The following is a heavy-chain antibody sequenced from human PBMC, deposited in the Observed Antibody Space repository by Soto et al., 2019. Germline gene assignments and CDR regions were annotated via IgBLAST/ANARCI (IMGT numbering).Heavy chain of an antibody. CDR3: ARVGVTWMDV. D-gene: IGHD1-26*01. CDR1: GFTFSSYS. V-gene: IGHV3-21*01. CDR2: ISSSSSYI. J-gene: IGHJ6*02. Sequence: GGSMRLSCAASGFTFSSYSMNWVRQAPGKGLEWVSSISSSSSYIYYADFVKGRFTISRDNAKNTLYLQMNSLRPEDTAGYYCARVGVTWMDVWGQGTTVTVSS.